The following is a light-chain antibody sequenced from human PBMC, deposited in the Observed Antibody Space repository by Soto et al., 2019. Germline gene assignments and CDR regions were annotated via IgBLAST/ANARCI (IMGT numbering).Light chain of an antibody. Sequence: QSALTKPPSVSGAPGQRVTISCTGSSSNIGTGYDVHWYQQLPGTAPKLLFYGNTNRPAGVPDRFSGSKSGTSASLAITGLQADDEADYYCQSWDSSLSGVVFGGGTKLTVL. CDR2: GNT. J-gene: IGLJ3*02. V-gene: IGLV1-40*01. CDR1: SSNIGTGYD. CDR3: QSWDSSLSGVV.